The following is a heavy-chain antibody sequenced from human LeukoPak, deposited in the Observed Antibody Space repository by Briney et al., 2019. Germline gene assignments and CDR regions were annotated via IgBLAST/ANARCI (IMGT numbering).Heavy chain of an antibody. CDR1: GGSISSGDYY. V-gene: IGHV4-31*03. D-gene: IGHD1-1*01. J-gene: IGHJ5*02. CDR3: AKALDP. Sequence: SETLSLTCTVSGGSISSGDYYWSWIRRHPVKGLEWLGNIYYTGTTYYNPSLRSRLTISRDTSKNQFFLKLTSVPAADTAVYYCAKALDPWGQGTLVTVSS. CDR2: IYYTGTT.